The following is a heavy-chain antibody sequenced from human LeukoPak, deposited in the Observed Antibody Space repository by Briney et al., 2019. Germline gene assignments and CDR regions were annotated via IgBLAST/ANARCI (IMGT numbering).Heavy chain of an antibody. V-gene: IGHV3-23*01. CDR3: AKATTYDFWSGYYGFYDY. CDR2: ISGSGGST. Sequence: GGSLRLSCAASGFTPSSYAMSLVRQATGKGLEWVSAISGSGGSTYYAGSVKGRFTISRDNSKNTLYLQMNSLRAEDTAVYYCAKATTYDFWSGYYGFYDYWGQGTLVTVSS. CDR1: GFTPSSYA. D-gene: IGHD3-3*01. J-gene: IGHJ4*02.